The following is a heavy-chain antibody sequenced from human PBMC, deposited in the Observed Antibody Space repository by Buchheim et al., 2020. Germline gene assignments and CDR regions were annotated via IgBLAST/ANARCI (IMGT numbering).Heavy chain of an antibody. CDR2: ILHAGSNK. CDR3: AKYFLYYGSGSYFDY. V-gene: IGHV3-30*18. D-gene: IGHD3-10*01. J-gene: IGHJ4*02. Sequence: QVQLVESGGGVVQPGRSLRLSCAASGFTFSTYGMHWVRQAPGKGLEWVAVILHAGSNKNYADSVKGRFTISRDNSKNTLYLQMNSLRPEDTAVYYCAKYFLYYGSGSYFDYWGQGTL. CDR1: GFTFSTYG.